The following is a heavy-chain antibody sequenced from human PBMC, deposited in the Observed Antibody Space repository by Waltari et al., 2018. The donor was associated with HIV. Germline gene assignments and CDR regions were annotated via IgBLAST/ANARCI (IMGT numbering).Heavy chain of an antibody. CDR2: IRQDGIEK. CDR3: ASSRGGLANY. Sequence: EVRLVESGGGLVQPGGSLRLSCAASEFNFRNYWMNWVRQGPGKRREWVGNIRQDGIEKYYADAVRGRFTIARDNANNSLFLQMNSLRVGDSATYYCASSRGGLANYCGQGTLVTVSS. CDR1: EFNFRNYW. V-gene: IGHV3-7*01. J-gene: IGHJ4*02. D-gene: IGHD3-16*01.